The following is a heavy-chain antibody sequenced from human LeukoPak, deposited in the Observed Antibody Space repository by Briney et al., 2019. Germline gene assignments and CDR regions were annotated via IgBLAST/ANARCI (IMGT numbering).Heavy chain of an antibody. CDR1: GYTFTSYD. J-gene: IGHJ5*02. CDR2: MNPNSGST. Sequence: ASVKVSCKASGYTFTSYDINWVRQATGQGLEWMGWMNPNSGSTGYAQKFQGRVTITRNTSISTAYMELSSLRSEDTAVYYCARGLYCSSTSCYISWFDPWGQGTLVTVSS. V-gene: IGHV1-8*03. D-gene: IGHD2-2*02. CDR3: ARGLYCSSTSCYISWFDP.